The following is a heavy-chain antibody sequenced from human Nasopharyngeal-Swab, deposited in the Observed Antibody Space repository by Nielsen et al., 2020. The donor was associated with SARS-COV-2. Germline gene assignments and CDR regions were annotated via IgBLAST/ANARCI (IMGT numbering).Heavy chain of an antibody. V-gene: IGHV1-69*10. Sequence: SVKVSCKASGGTFSSYAISWVRQAPGQGLEWMGGIIPILGIANYAQKFQGRVTITADKSTSTAYMELSSLRSEDTAVYYCARDAIGYCSSTSCFLYNWFDPWGQGTLVTVSS. CDR1: GGTFSSYA. CDR3: ARDAIGYCSSTSCFLYNWFDP. D-gene: IGHD2-2*01. CDR2: IIPILGIA. J-gene: IGHJ5*02.